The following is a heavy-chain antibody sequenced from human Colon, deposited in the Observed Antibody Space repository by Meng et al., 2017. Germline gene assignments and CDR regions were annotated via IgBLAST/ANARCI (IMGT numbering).Heavy chain of an antibody. D-gene: IGHD2-21*02. V-gene: IGHV5-51*01. Sequence: KVSCKGSGYSFTSYWIGWVRQMPGKGLEWMGIIYPGDSDTRYSPSFQGQVTISGDKSISTAYLQWSSLKASDTAMYYCAMSTYCGGDCYFDYWGQGTLVTVSS. CDR2: IYPGDSDT. J-gene: IGHJ4*02. CDR3: AMSTYCGGDCYFDY. CDR1: GYSFTSYW.